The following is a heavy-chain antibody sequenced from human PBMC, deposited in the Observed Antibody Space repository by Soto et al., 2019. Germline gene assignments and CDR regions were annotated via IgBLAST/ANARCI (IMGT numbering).Heavy chain of an antibody. Sequence: QVQLQESGPGLVKPSQTLSLTCTVSGGSISSGDYYWSWIRQHPGKGLEWIGYIYYSGSTYYNPSLNSRVTISVDTSKNQFSLKLSSVTAADTAVYYCARWWSGSRQGFDPWGQGTLATVSS. V-gene: IGHV4-31*03. J-gene: IGHJ5*02. CDR1: GGSISSGDYY. D-gene: IGHD3-3*01. CDR2: IYYSGST. CDR3: ARWWSGSRQGFDP.